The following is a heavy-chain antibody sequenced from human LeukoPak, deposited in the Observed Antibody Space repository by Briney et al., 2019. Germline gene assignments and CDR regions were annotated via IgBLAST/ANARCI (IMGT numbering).Heavy chain of an antibody. V-gene: IGHV3-23*01. D-gene: IGHD3-22*01. CDR3: AKGATSAYFSPLDS. CDR2: ITNGGGNT. CDR1: GFTFSNYA. J-gene: IGHJ4*02. Sequence: GGSLRLSCGASGFTFSNYAISWVRQAPGKGLEWVSGITNGGGNTNYVDSVKVRFTISRDNAKNTLYLQMDSLRAEDTAIYYCAKGATSAYFSPLDSWGQGTLVTVSS.